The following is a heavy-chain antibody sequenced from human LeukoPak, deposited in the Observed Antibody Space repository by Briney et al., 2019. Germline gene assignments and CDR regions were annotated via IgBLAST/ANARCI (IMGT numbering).Heavy chain of an antibody. J-gene: IGHJ5*02. CDR2: ISSNSYTI. D-gene: IGHD2-21*01. CDR1: GFTFSNYA. V-gene: IGHV3-48*04. CDR3: IVVAKGTS. Sequence: GSLRLSCSASGFTFSNYAMNWVRQAPGKGLEWVSYISSNSYTIYYADSVKGRFTISRDNAKNSLYLQMNSLRAEDTAVYYCIVVAKGTSWGQGTLVTVSS.